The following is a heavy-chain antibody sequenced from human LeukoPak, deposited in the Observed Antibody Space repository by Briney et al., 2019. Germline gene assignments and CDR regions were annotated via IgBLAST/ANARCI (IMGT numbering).Heavy chain of an antibody. D-gene: IGHD4-23*01. Sequence: SETLSLTCTVSGGSISSGGDYWSWIRQHPGKGLEWIGYISYSGTTYYSPSLQSRITISLGTSKNQFSLELSSVTAADTAVYYCARAARRGSNSRDAFDIWGLGTVVTVSS. J-gene: IGHJ3*02. CDR2: ISYSGTT. V-gene: IGHV4-31*03. CDR3: ARAARRGSNSRDAFDI. CDR1: GGSISSGGDY.